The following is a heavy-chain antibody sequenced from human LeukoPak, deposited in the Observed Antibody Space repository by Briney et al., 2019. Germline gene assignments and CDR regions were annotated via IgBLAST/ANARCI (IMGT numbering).Heavy chain of an antibody. Sequence: PGGSLRLSCAASGFTFSSYEMNWVRQAPGKGLEWVSYISSSGSTIYYADSVKGRFTISRDNSKNTLYLQMNSLRAEDTAVYYCAKTDSGWYYRDAFDIWGQGTMVTVSS. CDR3: AKTDSGWYYRDAFDI. V-gene: IGHV3-48*03. D-gene: IGHD6-19*01. CDR1: GFTFSSYE. J-gene: IGHJ3*02. CDR2: ISSSGSTI.